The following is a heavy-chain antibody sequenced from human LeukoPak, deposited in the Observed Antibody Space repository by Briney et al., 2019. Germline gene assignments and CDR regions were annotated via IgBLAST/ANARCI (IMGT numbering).Heavy chain of an antibody. CDR3: ARDDESLSARDGSSDAFDI. Sequence: SSETLSLTCTVSGGSISSSSYYWGWIRQPPEKGLEWIGSIYYSGSTYYNPSLKSRVTISVDTSKNQFSLKLSSVTAADTAVYYCARDDESLSARDGSSDAFDIWGQGTMVTVSS. CDR2: IYYSGST. V-gene: IGHV4-39*07. D-gene: IGHD5-24*01. CDR1: GGSISSSSYY. J-gene: IGHJ3*02.